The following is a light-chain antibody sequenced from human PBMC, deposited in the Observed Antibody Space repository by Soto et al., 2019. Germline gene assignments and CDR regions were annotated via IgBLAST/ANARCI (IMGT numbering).Light chain of an antibody. CDR3: QHYGSSVLT. CDR2: GAS. V-gene: IGKV3-20*01. Sequence: EIVLTQSPGTLSLSPGEGASLSCRASQSLNSSYIAWYQQKPGQAPRLLIFGASSRATGIPDRFSGSGSGTAFTLTISRLEPEDFAVYYCQHYGSSVLTFGPGTKVDIK. J-gene: IGKJ3*01. CDR1: QSLNSSY.